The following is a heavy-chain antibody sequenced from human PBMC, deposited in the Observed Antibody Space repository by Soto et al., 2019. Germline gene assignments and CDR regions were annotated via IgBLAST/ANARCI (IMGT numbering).Heavy chain of an antibody. J-gene: IGHJ2*01. CDR3: ARPDFGDYWYFDL. Sequence: QDQLVQSGAEVKKPGSSVKVSCKAFGGPFSSHTFSWVRQAPGQGLEWMGRIIPALGTTTYAQKFQGRVTIYADESVATFYMVLNTVRTEDTAVYYCARPDFGDYWYFDLWGRGTMVTVPS. CDR1: GGPFSSHT. D-gene: IGHD4-17*01. V-gene: IGHV1-69*08. CDR2: IIPALGTT.